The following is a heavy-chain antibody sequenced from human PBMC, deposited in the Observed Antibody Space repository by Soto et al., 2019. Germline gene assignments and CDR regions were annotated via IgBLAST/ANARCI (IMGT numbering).Heavy chain of an antibody. CDR1: GGSISSYY. CDR3: SSSTSFDY. V-gene: IGHV4-59*12. CDR2: IYYSGST. Sequence: SDPLSLTCTVSGGSISSYYWSWIRQPPGKGLEWIGYIYYSGSTNYSPSFQGHVTISADKSISTAYLQWSGLKASDTAMYYCSSSTSFDYWGQGTLVTVSS. D-gene: IGHD2-2*01. J-gene: IGHJ4*02.